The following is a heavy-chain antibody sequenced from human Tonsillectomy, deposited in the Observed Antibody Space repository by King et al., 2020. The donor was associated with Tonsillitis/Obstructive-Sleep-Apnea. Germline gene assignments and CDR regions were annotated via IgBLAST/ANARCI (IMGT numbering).Heavy chain of an antibody. CDR3: ARDGLLTGTRGYFDD. Sequence: VQLQQSGPGLVKPSQTLSLTCAISGDSVSSNSAAWNWIRQSPSRGLEWLGRTYYRSNWYNDYELSVTSRITINPDTSNNQFSLHLNSVTPEDTALYYWARDGLLTGTRGYFDDWGQGTLVTVSS. CDR2: TYYRSNWYN. CDR1: GDSVSSNSAA. J-gene: IGHJ4*02. D-gene: IGHD1-20*01. V-gene: IGHV6-1*01.